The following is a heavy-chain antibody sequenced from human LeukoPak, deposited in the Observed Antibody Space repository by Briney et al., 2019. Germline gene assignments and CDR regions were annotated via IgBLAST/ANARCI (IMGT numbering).Heavy chain of an antibody. CDR2: ISGSDGGT. D-gene: IGHD1/OR15-1a*01. J-gene: IGHJ4*02. V-gene: IGHV3-23*01. CDR1: GFTFSNYG. CDR3: AKGPRALEHSTHFFDY. Sequence: GGTLRLSCTASGFTFSNYGMSWVRQAPGKGLDWVSAISGSDGGTNYADSVKGRFTISRDNSKNTLYLQMNSLRVGDTAVYYCAKGPRALEHSTHFFDYWGQGILVTVSS.